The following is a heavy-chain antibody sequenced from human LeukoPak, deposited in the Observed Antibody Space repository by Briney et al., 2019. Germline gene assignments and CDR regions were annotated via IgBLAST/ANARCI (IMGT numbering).Heavy chain of an antibody. CDR3: ARGKTPDY. CDR1: GESFSGYY. Sequence: PSETLSLTCAVYGESFSGYYWSWIRQPPGKGLEWIGEINHSGSTNYNPALKSRVTRSVDTSKNQLSLKLSSVTAADTAVYYCARGKTPDYWGQGTLVTVSS. J-gene: IGHJ4*02. CDR2: INHSGST. V-gene: IGHV4-34*01.